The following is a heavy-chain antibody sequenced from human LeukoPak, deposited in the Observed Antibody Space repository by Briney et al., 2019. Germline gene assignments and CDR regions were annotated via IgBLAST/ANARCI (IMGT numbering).Heavy chain of an antibody. V-gene: IGHV3-23*01. Sequence: PGGSLRLFCAASGFTFSSYDMSWVRQAPGKGLEWVSAISGSGGSTYYADSVKGRFTVSRDNSKNTLYLQMNSLRAEDTAVYYCAKAHYYHDSSGYFDFWGQGTLVTVSS. CDR1: GFTFSSYD. D-gene: IGHD3-22*01. J-gene: IGHJ4*02. CDR3: AKAHYYHDSSGYFDF. CDR2: ISGSGGST.